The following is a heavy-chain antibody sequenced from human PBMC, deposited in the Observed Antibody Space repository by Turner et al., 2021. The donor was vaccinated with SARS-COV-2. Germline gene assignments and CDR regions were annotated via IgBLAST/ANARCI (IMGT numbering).Heavy chain of an antibody. J-gene: IGHJ3*02. CDR2: ISSSSSYI. CDR3: ARWGPNYYDSSGYYPDAFDI. D-gene: IGHD3-22*01. CDR1: GFTFSSGT. V-gene: IGHV3-21*01. Sequence: EVQLVGYGGGLVKPGGSMVLSCEASGFTFSSGTIIWVRQAPWNGLEWVASISSSSSYIYYADSVKGRFTISRDNAKNSLYLQMNSLRAEDTAVYYCARWGPNYYDSSGYYPDAFDIWGQGTMVTVSS.